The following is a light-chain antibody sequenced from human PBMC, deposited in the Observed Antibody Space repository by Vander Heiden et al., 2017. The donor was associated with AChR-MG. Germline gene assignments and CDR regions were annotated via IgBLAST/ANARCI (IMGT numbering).Light chain of an antibody. CDR1: QGVSSN. Sequence: EIVVTQSPATLSVSPGERATLSCRASQGVSSNLAWYQQKPGQAPVLLIYGASTRATGIPARFSGSGSGTEFTLTISSLQSEDVAVYYCQQYNNGPLYTFGQRTKLEIK. J-gene: IGKJ2*01. V-gene: IGKV3-15*01. CDR3: QQYNNGPLYT. CDR2: GAS.